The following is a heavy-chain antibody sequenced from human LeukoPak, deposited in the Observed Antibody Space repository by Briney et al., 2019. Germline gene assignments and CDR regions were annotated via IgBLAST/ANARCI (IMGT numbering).Heavy chain of an antibody. D-gene: IGHD2-21*02. CDR3: ARAGGGDFPSSSYYYYYGMDV. Sequence: SETLSLTCTVSGGSISSYYWSWIRQPPGKGLEWIGYIYYSGSTNYNPSLKSRVTISVDTSKNQFSLKLSSVTAADTAVYYCARAGGGDFPSSSYYYYYGMDVWGQGTTVTVSS. J-gene: IGHJ6*02. CDR1: GGSISSYY. V-gene: IGHV4-59*01. CDR2: IYYSGST.